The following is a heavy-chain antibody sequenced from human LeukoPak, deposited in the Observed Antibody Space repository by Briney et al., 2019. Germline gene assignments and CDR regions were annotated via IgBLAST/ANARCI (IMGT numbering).Heavy chain of an antibody. V-gene: IGHV4-39*01. CDR2: IYYSGRT. CDR1: GGSISSGNHF. Sequence: PSETLSLTCTVSGGSISSGNHFWGWIRQPPGKGLEWIGIIYYSGRTYFNPSLKSRVTISVDTSKNQFSLKLSSVTAADTAVYYCARGAYSSSSFDYWGQGTLVTVSS. J-gene: IGHJ4*02. CDR3: ARGAYSSSSFDY. D-gene: IGHD6-6*01.